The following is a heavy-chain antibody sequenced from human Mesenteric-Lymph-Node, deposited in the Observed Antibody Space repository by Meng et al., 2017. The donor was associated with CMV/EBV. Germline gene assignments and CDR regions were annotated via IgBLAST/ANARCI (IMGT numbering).Heavy chain of an antibody. J-gene: IGHJ5*02. CDR3: AKESYGEWFGESSPGP. Sequence: GGSLRLSCAASGFTVSSNYMRRVRQAPGKGLEWVSAISGSGGSTYYADSVKGRFTISRDNSKNTLYLQMNSLRAEDTAVYYCAKESYGEWFGESSPGPWGQGTLVTVSS. CDR2: ISGSGGST. CDR1: GFTVSSNY. V-gene: IGHV3-23*01. D-gene: IGHD3-10*01.